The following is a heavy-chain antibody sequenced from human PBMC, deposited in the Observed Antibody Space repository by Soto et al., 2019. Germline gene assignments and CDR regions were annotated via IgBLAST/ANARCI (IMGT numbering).Heavy chain of an antibody. J-gene: IGHJ1*01. CDR1: GGSFSDDASSSDWY. Sequence: SETLSLTCAVYGGSFSDDASSSDWYWNWIRQSPGKGLEWIGEIDRSGRTKYNPSLKSRVSISVDTSKNQFSLKLSSVTAADTAVYYCARYYDRSDRPYFHHWGQGTLVTVSS. CDR2: IDRSGRT. CDR3: ARYYDRSDRPYFHH. V-gene: IGHV4-34*01. D-gene: IGHD3-22*01.